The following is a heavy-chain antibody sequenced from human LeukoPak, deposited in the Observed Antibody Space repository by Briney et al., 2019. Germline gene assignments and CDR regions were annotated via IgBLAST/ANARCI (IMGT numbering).Heavy chain of an antibody. CDR2: ISSSSSYI. CDR1: GFTFSSYS. V-gene: IGHV3-21*01. Sequence: PGGSLRLSCAASGFTFSSYSMNWVRQAPGKGLEWVSSISSSSSYIYYADSVKGRFTISRDNAKNSLYLQMNSLRAEDTAVYYCARDLDPDDFWSGYYGDYWGQGTLVTVSS. D-gene: IGHD3-3*01. J-gene: IGHJ4*02. CDR3: ARDLDPDDFWSGYYGDY.